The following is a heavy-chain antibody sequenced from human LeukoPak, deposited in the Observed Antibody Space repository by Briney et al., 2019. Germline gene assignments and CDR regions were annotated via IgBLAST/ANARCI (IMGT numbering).Heavy chain of an antibody. CDR2: ISGYNGYT. Sequence: ASVKVSCKASGYIFTNYGVSWVRQAPGQGLEWMGWISGYNGYTNYAQKFQFRVTMTTDTSTSTAYMELRSLTSDDTAVYYCARDKAVTTELTQYFHHWGQGTLVTVSS. J-gene: IGHJ1*01. D-gene: IGHD4-11*01. V-gene: IGHV1-18*01. CDR3: ARDKAVTTELTQYFHH. CDR1: GYIFTNYG.